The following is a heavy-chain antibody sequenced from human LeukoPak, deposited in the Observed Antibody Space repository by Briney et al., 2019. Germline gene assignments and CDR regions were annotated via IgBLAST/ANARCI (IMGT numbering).Heavy chain of an antibody. Sequence: SVKVSCKASGGTFSSYTISWVRQAPGQGLEWMGGIIPIFGTANYAQKFQGRVTITADKSTSTAYMELSSLRSEDTAVYYCARALRRLRSGINWFDPWGQGTLVTVSS. D-gene: IGHD3-16*01. CDR2: IIPIFGTA. CDR3: ARALRRLRSGINWFDP. J-gene: IGHJ5*02. CDR1: GGTFSSYT. V-gene: IGHV1-69*06.